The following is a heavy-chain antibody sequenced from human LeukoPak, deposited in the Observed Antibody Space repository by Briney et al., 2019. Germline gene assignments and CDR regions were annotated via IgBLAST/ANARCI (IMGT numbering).Heavy chain of an antibody. CDR1: GFTFSSYW. D-gene: IGHD6-13*01. CDR2: IKQDGSEK. J-gene: IGHJ5*02. CDR3: ASYGQQLTENWFDP. V-gene: IGHV3-7*01. Sequence: GGSLRLSCAASGFTFSSYWMSWVRQAPGKGLEWVANIKQDGSEKYYVDSVKGRFTISRDNAKNSLYLQMNSLRGEDTAVYYCASYGQQLTENWFDPWGQGTLVTVSS.